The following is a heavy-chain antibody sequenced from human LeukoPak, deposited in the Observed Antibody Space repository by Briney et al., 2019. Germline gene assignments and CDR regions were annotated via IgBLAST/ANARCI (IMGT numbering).Heavy chain of an antibody. V-gene: IGHV1-2*02. D-gene: IGHD3-3*01. CDR3: AIKRITIFGVVRGDFDY. CDR1: GYTFTGYY. CDR2: INPNSGGT. J-gene: IGHJ4*02. Sequence: ASVKVSCKASGYTFTGYYMHWVRQAPGQGLEWMGWINPNSGGTNYAQKFQGRVTMTRDTSISTAYMELSRLGSDDTAVYYCAIKRITIFGVVRGDFDYWGQGTLVTVSS.